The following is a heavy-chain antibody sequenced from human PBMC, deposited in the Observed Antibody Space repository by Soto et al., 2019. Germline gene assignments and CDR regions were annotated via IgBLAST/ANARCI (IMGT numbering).Heavy chain of an antibody. CDR1: GFTFSSYA. Sequence: EVQLLESGGGLVQPGGSLRLSCAASGFTFSSYAMSWVRQAPGKGLEWVSAISGSGGSTYYADSVKGRFTISRDNSKNTLYLQMNSLKTEDTAVYYCAGSTVTTHHKYYYYYGMDVWGQGTTVTVSS. CDR3: AGSTVTTHHKYYYYYGMDV. CDR2: ISGSGGST. V-gene: IGHV3-23*01. J-gene: IGHJ6*02. D-gene: IGHD4-4*01.